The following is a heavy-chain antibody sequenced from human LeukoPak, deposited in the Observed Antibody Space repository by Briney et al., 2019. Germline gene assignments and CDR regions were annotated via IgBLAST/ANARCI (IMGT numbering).Heavy chain of an antibody. V-gene: IGHV3-23*01. J-gene: IGHJ6*02. Sequence: PGRSLRLSCAASGFTFSSYAMHWVRQAPGKGLEWVSAISGSGGSTYYADSVKGRFTISRDNSKNTLYLQMNSLRAEDTAVYYCAKDSSVVAAAPPHYYYYYGMDVWGQGTTVTVSS. CDR1: GFTFSSYA. D-gene: IGHD2-15*01. CDR2: ISGSGGST. CDR3: AKDSSVVAAAPPHYYYYYGMDV.